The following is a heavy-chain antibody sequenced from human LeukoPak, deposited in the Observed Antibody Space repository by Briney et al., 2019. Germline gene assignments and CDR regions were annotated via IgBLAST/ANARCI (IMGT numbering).Heavy chain of an antibody. D-gene: IGHD6-19*01. V-gene: IGHV1-8*01. CDR2: MNPNSGNT. CDR3: AGDNSSGWYGY. CDR1: GYTFTSYD. Sequence: ASVKVSCKASGYTFTSYDINWVRQATGQGLEWMGWMNPNSGNTGYAQKFQGRVTMTRDTSISTAYMELSRLRSDDTAVYYCAGDNSSGWYGYWGQGTLVTVSS. J-gene: IGHJ4*02.